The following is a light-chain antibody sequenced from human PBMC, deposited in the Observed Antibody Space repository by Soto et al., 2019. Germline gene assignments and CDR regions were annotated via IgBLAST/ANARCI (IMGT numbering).Light chain of an antibody. CDR3: QHYGGMWT. J-gene: IGKJ1*01. CDR1: QGITNR. CDR2: DAS. V-gene: IGKV1-5*01. Sequence: DIQMTQSPSTLPASVGDRVTITCRASQGITNRLAWYQQKPGKAPKVLIYDASNLESGVPSRFSGSGFGTQFIFTISSLQPDDFATYWCQHYGGMWTFGQGTKVDIK.